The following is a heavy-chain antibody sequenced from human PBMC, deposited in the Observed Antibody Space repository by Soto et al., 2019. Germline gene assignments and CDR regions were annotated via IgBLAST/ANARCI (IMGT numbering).Heavy chain of an antibody. CDR1: GFTFSSYW. D-gene: IGHD3-9*01. J-gene: IGHJ6*02. V-gene: IGHV3-7*05. CDR3: ARDVAYYDILTGYTPSYYYGMDV. Sequence: GGSLRLSCAASGFTFSSYWMSWVRQAPGKGLEWVANIKQDGSEKYYVDSVKGRFTISRDNAKNSLYLQMNSLRAEDTAVYYCARDVAYYDILTGYTPSYYYGMDVWGQGTTITVSS. CDR2: IKQDGSEK.